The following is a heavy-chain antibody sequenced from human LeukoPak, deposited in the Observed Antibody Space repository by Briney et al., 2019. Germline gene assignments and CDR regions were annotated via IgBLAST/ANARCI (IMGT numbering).Heavy chain of an antibody. J-gene: IGHJ4*02. Sequence: GGSLRLSCTASGFTFSRLAMTWVRQARGKGLEWVSTIRSNGETTYNADSVKGRFTISRDNSKNTLYLELNSLRVEDTATFYCAKGQELDDGVFDSWGQGTMVTVSS. CDR3: AKGQELDDGVFDS. CDR2: IRSNGETT. D-gene: IGHD1-1*01. CDR1: GFTFSRLA. V-gene: IGHV3-23*01.